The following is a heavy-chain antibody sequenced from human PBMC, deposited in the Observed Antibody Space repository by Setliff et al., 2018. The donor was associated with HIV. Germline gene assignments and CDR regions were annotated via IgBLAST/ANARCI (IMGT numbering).Heavy chain of an antibody. D-gene: IGHD1-26*01. CDR1: GYTFTSYA. Sequence: SVKVSCKASGYTFTSYAMHWVRQAPGQRLEWMGMIIPMYNIPAYAQKFQGRVTFTADESTSTAYMELSSLRSEDTAVYYCARPQWELGVDYYGMDVWGQGTTVTVSS. J-gene: IGHJ6*02. CDR2: IIPMYNIP. CDR3: ARPQWELGVDYYGMDV. V-gene: IGHV1-69*13.